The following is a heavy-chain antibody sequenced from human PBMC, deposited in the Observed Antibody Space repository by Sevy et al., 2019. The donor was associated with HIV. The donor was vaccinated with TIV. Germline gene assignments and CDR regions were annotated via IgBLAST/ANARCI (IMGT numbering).Heavy chain of an antibody. CDR1: GFRFNYHN. Sequence: GGSLRLSCAASGFRFNYHNMNWVRQAPGKGLEWISYISNSGSTTYLADSVRGRFTISRYNAMNSLFLEMDNLTDEDTAVYYCAREGNRERQTIPLDSWGRGIQVTVSS. CDR2: ISNSGSTT. J-gene: IGHJ4*02. CDR3: AREGNRERQTIPLDS. V-gene: IGHV3-48*02. D-gene: IGHD6-25*01.